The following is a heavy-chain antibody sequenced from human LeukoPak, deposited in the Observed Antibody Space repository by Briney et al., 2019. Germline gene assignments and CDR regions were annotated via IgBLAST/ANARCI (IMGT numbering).Heavy chain of an antibody. CDR2: ISSSSSYI. CDR1: GFTFSSYS. J-gene: IGHJ4*02. Sequence: PGGSLRLPCAASGFTFSSYSMNWVRQAPGKGLEWVSSISSSSSYIYYADSVKGRFTISRDNSKNTLYLQMNSLRAEDTAAYYCAKSTPSYDILTHLDYWGQGTLVTVSS. V-gene: IGHV3-21*04. CDR3: AKSTPSYDILTHLDY. D-gene: IGHD3-9*01.